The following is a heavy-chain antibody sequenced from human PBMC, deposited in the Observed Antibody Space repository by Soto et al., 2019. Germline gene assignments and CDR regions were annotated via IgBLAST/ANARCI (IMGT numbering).Heavy chain of an antibody. D-gene: IGHD1-1*01. CDR1: GGSISSYY. V-gene: IGHV4-59*01. CDR3: ARDLAYWNHNYYYYYGMDV. Sequence: SETLSLTCTVSGGSISSYYWSWIRQPPGKGLEWIGYIYYSGSTNYNPSLKSRVTISVDTSKNQFSLKLSSVTAADTAVYYCARDLAYWNHNYYYYYGMDVWGQGTTVTVSS. J-gene: IGHJ6*02. CDR2: IYYSGST.